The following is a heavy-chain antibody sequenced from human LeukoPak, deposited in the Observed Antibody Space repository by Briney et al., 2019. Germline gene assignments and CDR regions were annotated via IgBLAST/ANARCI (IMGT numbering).Heavy chain of an antibody. Sequence: GGSLRLSCAASGFTFSSYWMTWVRQAPGKGLEWVANIKEDANEKYYVDSVKGRFTISRDNAKNSLYLQMNSLRAEDTAVYYCARDLLWSGYYYGMDVWGQGTTVTVSS. J-gene: IGHJ6*02. CDR1: GFTFSSYW. V-gene: IGHV3-7*03. CDR2: IKEDANEK. D-gene: IGHD3-3*01. CDR3: ARDLLWSGYYYGMDV.